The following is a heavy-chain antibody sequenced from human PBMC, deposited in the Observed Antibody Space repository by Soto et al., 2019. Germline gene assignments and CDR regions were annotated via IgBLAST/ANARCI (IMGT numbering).Heavy chain of an antibody. CDR1: GYGFTTYG. J-gene: IGHJ4*02. Sequence: QVHLVQSGAEVKKPGASVEVSCKGSGYGFTTYGITWVRQAPGQGLEWMAWISAHNGNTNYAQKVQGRVTVTRDTSTSTAYMEPRSLRYDDTAVYYCARGRYGDYWGQGALVTVSS. CDR3: ARGRYGDY. CDR2: ISAHNGNT. D-gene: IGHD1-1*01. V-gene: IGHV1-18*01.